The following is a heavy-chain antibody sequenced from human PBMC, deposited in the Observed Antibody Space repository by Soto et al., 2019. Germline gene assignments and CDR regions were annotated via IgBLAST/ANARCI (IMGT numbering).Heavy chain of an antibody. D-gene: IGHD3-10*01. V-gene: IGHV1-3*01. CDR3: ARLGRGTMVRGPLDY. Sequence: ASVKVSCKASGYTFTSYAMHWVRQAPGQRLEWMGWINAGNGNTKYSQKFQGRVTITRDTSASTAYMELSSLRSEDTAVYYCARLGRGTMVRGPLDYWGQGTLVTVPS. J-gene: IGHJ4*02. CDR2: INAGNGNT. CDR1: GYTFTSYA.